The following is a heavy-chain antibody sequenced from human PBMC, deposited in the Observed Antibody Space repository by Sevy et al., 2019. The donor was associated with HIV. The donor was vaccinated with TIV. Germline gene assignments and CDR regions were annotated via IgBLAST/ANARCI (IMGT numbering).Heavy chain of an antibody. Sequence: SETLSLTCTVSGGSISSYYWSWIRQPAGKGLEWIGRIYTSGSTNYNPSLKSRVTMSVDTSKNQSSLKLSSVTAADTAVYYCARVGYCSSTSCPTGHYYYGMDVWGQGTTVTVSS. J-gene: IGHJ6*02. D-gene: IGHD2-2*01. CDR3: ARVGYCSSTSCPTGHYYYGMDV. CDR2: IYTSGST. V-gene: IGHV4-4*07. CDR1: GGSISSYY.